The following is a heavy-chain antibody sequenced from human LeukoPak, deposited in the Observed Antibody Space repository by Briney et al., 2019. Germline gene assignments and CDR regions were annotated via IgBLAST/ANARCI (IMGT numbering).Heavy chain of an antibody. CDR3: ARDASYYYDSSGFAFDY. Sequence: SETLSLTCTVSGGSISSYYWSWIRQPPGKGLEWIGYVYYSGSTNYNPSLKSRVTISVDTSKNQFSLKLSSVTAADTAVYYCARDASYYYDSSGFAFDYWGQGTLVTVSS. CDR2: VYYSGST. D-gene: IGHD3-22*01. V-gene: IGHV4-59*01. CDR1: GGSISSYY. J-gene: IGHJ4*02.